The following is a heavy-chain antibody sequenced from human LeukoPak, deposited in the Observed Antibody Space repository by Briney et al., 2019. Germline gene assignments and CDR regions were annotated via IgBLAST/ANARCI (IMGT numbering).Heavy chain of an antibody. J-gene: IGHJ5*02. CDR3: ARDPAQARGFDP. V-gene: IGHV4-31*03. Sequence: SETLSLTCTVSGGSISSGGYYWSWIRQHPGKGLEWIGYVYYSGSTYYNPSLKSRVTISVDTSKNQFSLKLSSVTAADTAVYYCARDPAQARGFDPWGQGTLVTVSS. D-gene: IGHD2-2*01. CDR1: GGSISSGGYY. CDR2: VYYSGST.